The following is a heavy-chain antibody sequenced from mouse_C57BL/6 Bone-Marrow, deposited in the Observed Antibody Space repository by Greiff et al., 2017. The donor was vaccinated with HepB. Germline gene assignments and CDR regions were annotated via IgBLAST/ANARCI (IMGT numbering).Heavy chain of an antibody. D-gene: IGHD1-1*01. V-gene: IGHV1-55*01. CDR1: GYTFTSYW. Sequence: QVQLQQPGAELVKPGASVKMSCKASGYTFTSYWITWVKQRPGQGLEWIGDIYPGSGSTNYNEKFKSKATLTVDTSSSTAYMQLSSLTSEDSAVYYCARCEAVVVTKDYWGQGTTLTVSS. J-gene: IGHJ2*01. CDR2: IYPGSGST. CDR3: ARCEAVVVTKDY.